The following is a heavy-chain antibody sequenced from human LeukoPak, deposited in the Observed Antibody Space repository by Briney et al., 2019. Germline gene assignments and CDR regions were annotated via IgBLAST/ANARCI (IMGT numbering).Heavy chain of an antibody. J-gene: IGHJ3*02. CDR3: ARAHGRPYYYDSSGRAFDI. D-gene: IGHD3-22*01. Sequence: SETLSLTCAVSGGSISSGGYSWSWIRQPPGTGLEWIGYIYHSGSTYYNPSLKSRVTISVDRSKNQFSLKLSSVTAADTAVYYCARAHGRPYYYDSSGRAFDIWGQGTMVTVSS. CDR1: GGSISSGGYS. CDR2: IYHSGST. V-gene: IGHV4-30-2*01.